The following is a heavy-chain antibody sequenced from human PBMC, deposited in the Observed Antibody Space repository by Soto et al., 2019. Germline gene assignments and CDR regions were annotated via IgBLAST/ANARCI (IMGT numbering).Heavy chain of an antibody. CDR1: GGSISSYY. CDR3: ARDNGYSYGYTLDH. Sequence: QVQLQESGPGLVKPSETLSLTCTVSGGSISSYYWSWIRQPPGKGLEWIGYIYYSGSTNYNPSLQRRVTISVDTSKNQFSLKLSSVTAADTAVYYCARDNGYSYGYTLDHWGQGTLVTVSS. D-gene: IGHD5-18*01. V-gene: IGHV4-59*01. CDR2: IYYSGST. J-gene: IGHJ4*02.